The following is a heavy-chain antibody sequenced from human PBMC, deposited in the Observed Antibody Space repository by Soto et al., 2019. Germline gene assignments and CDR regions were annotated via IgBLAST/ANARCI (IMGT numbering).Heavy chain of an antibody. Sequence: ASVKVSCKASGYTFTSYYMHWLRQAPGQGLEWVGCFSAASTGTTYAQKFQGRVTMTTDTSTSTAYMELRSLRSDDTAVYYCARDRVLVFLWFGELTDAFDIWGQGTMVTVS. CDR2: FSAASTGT. J-gene: IGHJ3*02. D-gene: IGHD3-10*01. V-gene: IGHV1-46*01. CDR3: ARDRVLVFLWFGELTDAFDI. CDR1: GYTFTSYY.